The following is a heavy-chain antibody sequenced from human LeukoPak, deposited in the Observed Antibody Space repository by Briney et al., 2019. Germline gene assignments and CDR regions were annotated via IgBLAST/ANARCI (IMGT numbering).Heavy chain of an antibody. CDR1: GFTFSKYA. J-gene: IGHJ6*03. Sequence: GGSLSLSCAASGFTFSKYAMTWVRQAPGKVLECVASIDGSGSETYIADSVKGRFTISRDDSKNTLYLHTNSLRAEDTAIYYCAKGTVGTYYFYYIDVWGKGTTVTVSS. CDR3: AKGTVGTYYFYYIDV. D-gene: IGHD6-13*01. V-gene: IGHV3-23*01. CDR2: IDGSGSET.